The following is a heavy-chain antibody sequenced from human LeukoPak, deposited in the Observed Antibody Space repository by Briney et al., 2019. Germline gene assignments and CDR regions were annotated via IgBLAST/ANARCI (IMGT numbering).Heavy chain of an antibody. CDR1: GYTFTSYY. CDR3: LLYQLLSANPDWFDP. V-gene: IGHV1-2*02. J-gene: IGHJ5*02. Sequence: ASVKVSCKASGYTFTSYYMHWVRQAPGQGLEWMGWINPNSGGTNCAQKFQGRVTMTRDTSISTAYMELSRLRSDDTAVYYCLLYQLLSANPDWFDPWGQGTLVTVSS. CDR2: INPNSGGT. D-gene: IGHD2-2*01.